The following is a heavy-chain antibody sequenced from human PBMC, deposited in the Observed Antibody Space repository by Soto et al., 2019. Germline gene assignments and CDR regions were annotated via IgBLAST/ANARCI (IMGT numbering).Heavy chain of an antibody. CDR2: IYWNDDK. CDR1: GFSLSTSGVG. CDR3: AHRFGGVIVIGWFDP. V-gene: IGHV2-5*01. D-gene: IGHD3-16*02. J-gene: IGHJ5*02. Sequence: QITLKESGPPLVNPTQTLTLTCTFSGFSLSTSGVGVGWIRQPPGKALEWLALIYWNDDKRYSPSLKSRLTIPKDTSKNQVVLTMTNMDPVDTATYYCAHRFGGVIVIGWFDPWGQGTLVTVSS.